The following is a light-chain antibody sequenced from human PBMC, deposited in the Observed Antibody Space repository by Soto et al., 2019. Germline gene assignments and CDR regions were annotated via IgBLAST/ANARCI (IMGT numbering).Light chain of an antibody. CDR2: EVR. CDR3: SAYTDGSTLV. Sequence: QSALTQPASVSGSAGQSITISCSGTMRDVGAYNFVSWYQQHPGTAPKLIIYEVRNRPSGISSRFSGSRSGNTASLTISGVLPADEGDDYCSAYTDGSTLVFGGGTKVTVL. V-gene: IGLV2-14*01. CDR1: MRDVGAYNF. J-gene: IGLJ3*02.